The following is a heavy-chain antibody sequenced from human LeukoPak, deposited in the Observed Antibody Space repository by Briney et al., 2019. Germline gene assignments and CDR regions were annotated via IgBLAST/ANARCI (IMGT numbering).Heavy chain of an antibody. CDR2: IDPHSGAT. D-gene: IGHD7-27*01. V-gene: IGHV1-2*02. Sequence: ASVKVSCKASGYTFTDYYIHWVRQAPGQGLEWMGWIDPHSGATNYARKFQGRVTVTRDTSISTAYMELSRLRSDDTAVYYCARDLKPNWGYYFDSWGQGTLVIVSS. CDR1: GYTFTDYY. CDR3: ARDLKPNWGYYFDS. J-gene: IGHJ4*02.